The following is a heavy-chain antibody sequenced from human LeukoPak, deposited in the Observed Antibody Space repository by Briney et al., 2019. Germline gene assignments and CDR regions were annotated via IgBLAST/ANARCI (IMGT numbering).Heavy chain of an antibody. V-gene: IGHV4-61*02. D-gene: IGHD1-26*01. J-gene: IGHJ3*02. CDR2: IYTSGST. Sequence: SETLSLTCTVSGGSISSGSYYWSWIRQPAGKGLEWIGRIYTSGSTNYNPSLKSRVTISVDTSKNQFSLKLSSVTAADTAVYYCARRIVGALNAFDIWGQGTMVTVSS. CDR1: GGSISSGSYY. CDR3: ARRIVGALNAFDI.